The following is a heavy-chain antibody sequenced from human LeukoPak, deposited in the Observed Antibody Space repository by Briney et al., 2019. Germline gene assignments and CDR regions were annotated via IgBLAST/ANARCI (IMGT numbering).Heavy chain of an antibody. CDR3: ARGFPVHYYDSSGYPPNFDY. CDR1: GYTFTSYD. J-gene: IGHJ4*02. V-gene: IGHV1-8*01. Sequence: ASVKVSCKASGYTFTSYDINWVRQATGQGLEWMGWMSPNSGNTGYAQKFQGRVTMTRNTSISTAYMELSSLRSEDTAVYCCARGFPVHYYDSSGYPPNFDYWGQGTLVTVSS. D-gene: IGHD3-22*01. CDR2: MSPNSGNT.